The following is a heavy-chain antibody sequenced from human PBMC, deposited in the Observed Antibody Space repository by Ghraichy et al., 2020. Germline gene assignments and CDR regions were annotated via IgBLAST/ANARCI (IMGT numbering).Heavy chain of an antibody. J-gene: IGHJ4*02. CDR2: INSRRPNT. D-gene: IGHD6-25*01. V-gene: IGHV3-23*01. CDR3: AKANSSAFDY. CDR1: GFTFRSYA. Sequence: LTCAASGFTFRSYAMSWVRQAPGKGLEWVASINSRRPNTYYADSVKGRFTVSRDNSRNTVYLQMNSLRADDTAVYYCAKANSSAFDYWGQGALVTVSS.